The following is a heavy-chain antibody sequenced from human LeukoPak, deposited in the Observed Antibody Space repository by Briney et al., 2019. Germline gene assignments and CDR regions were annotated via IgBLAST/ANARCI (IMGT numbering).Heavy chain of an antibody. CDR3: ARVDYGDYVPHFDY. Sequence: ASVKVSCKASGYTFTSYDINWVRQATGQGLEWMRWMNPNSGNTGYAQKFQGRVTMTRNTSISTAYMELSSLRSEDTAVYYCARVDYGDYVPHFDYWGQGTLVTVSS. CDR1: GYTFTSYD. J-gene: IGHJ4*02. D-gene: IGHD4-17*01. CDR2: MNPNSGNT. V-gene: IGHV1-8*01.